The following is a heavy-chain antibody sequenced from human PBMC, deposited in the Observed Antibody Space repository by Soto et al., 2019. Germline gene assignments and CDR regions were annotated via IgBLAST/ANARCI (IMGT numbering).Heavy chain of an antibody. CDR3: ARGPSAGYNSGWYTPYYYYGMDV. V-gene: IGHV3-33*01. Sequence: GGSLRLSCAASGFTFSSYGMHWVRQAPGKGLEWVAVIWYDGSNKYYADSVKGRFTISRDNSKNTLYLQMNSLIAEDTAEYYCARGPSAGYNSGWYTPYYYYGMDVWGQGTTVTVSS. D-gene: IGHD6-19*01. J-gene: IGHJ6*02. CDR1: GFTFSSYG. CDR2: IWYDGSNK.